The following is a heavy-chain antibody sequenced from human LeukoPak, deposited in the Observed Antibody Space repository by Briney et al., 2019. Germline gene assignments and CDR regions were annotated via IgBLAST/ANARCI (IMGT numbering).Heavy chain of an antibody. J-gene: IGHJ6*03. CDR2: VYSGGTT. CDR3: AKHTGYYYYYYMDV. D-gene: IGHD1-14*01. Sequence: GGSLRLSCAASGFTFSSDYMSWVRQAPGRGLEWVSVVYSGGTTYYADSVKGRFTISRDSSKNTLYLQMNSLGAEDTAVYFCAKHTGYYYYYYMDVWGKGATVTVSS. V-gene: IGHV3-66*04. CDR1: GFTFSSDY.